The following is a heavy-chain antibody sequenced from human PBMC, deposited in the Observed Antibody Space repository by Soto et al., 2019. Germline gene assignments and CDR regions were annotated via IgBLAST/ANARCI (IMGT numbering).Heavy chain of an antibody. V-gene: IGHV1-69*13. D-gene: IGHD3-22*01. CDR3: AAFDYDSSGPTHPSLDY. CDR1: GGTFSSYA. J-gene: IGHJ4*02. CDR2: IIPIFGTA. Sequence: ASVKVSCKASGGTFSSYAISWVRHAPGQGLEWMGGIIPIFGTANYAQKFQGRVTITADESTSTAYMELSSLRSEDTAVYYCAAFDYDSSGPTHPSLDYWGQGTLVTVSS.